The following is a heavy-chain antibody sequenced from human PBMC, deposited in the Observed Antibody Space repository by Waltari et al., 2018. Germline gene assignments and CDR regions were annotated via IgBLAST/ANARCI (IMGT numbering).Heavy chain of an antibody. CDR2: MNPNTGYT. V-gene: IGHV1-8*02. D-gene: IGHD5-12*01. J-gene: IGHJ5*02. CDR1: GYTFTTCE. Sequence: QVQLVQSGAEVMKPGASVKVSCTASGYTFTTCEINWVRQATGQGFEWMGWMNPNTGYTVYAQKFQGRVTMTRDTSISTAFMELSNLDFEDTALYYCARGRDVYAGYDYNWFDPWGQGTLVTVSS. CDR3: ARGRDVYAGYDYNWFDP.